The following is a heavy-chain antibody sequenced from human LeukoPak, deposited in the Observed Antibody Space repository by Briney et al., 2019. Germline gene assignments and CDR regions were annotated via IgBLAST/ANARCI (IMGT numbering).Heavy chain of an antibody. D-gene: IGHD1-1*01. V-gene: IGHV1-46*01. Sequence: ASVKVSCNASGYTFTSYYMHWVRQAPGQGLEWMGIINPSGGSTSYAQKFQGRVTMTRDTSTSTVYMELSSLRSEDTAVYYCARVGGTGTTSFDPWGQGTLVTVSS. CDR3: ARVGGTGTTSFDP. J-gene: IGHJ5*02. CDR1: GYTFTSYY. CDR2: INPSGGST.